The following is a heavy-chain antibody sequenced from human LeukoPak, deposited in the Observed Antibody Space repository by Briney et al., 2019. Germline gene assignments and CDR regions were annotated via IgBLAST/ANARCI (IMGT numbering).Heavy chain of an antibody. CDR3: ARGRYCNSTSCYTPDAFDI. Sequence: GGCLRLSCAASGFTPISYLMSWVRQAPGRGVEWVANIKLEGSEKYYVDSENGRFTIARDNAKNSLYLQMNSLRAEDTAVYYCARGRYCNSTSCYTPDAFDIWGQGTMVTVSS. CDR1: GFTPISYL. D-gene: IGHD2-2*02. J-gene: IGHJ3*02. V-gene: IGHV3-7*01. CDR2: IKLEGSEK.